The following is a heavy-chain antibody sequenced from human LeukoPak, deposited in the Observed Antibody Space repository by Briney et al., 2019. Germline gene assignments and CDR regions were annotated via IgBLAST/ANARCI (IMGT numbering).Heavy chain of an antibody. V-gene: IGHV4-39*01. CDR3: ARQTGSGLFSLP. D-gene: IGHD3-10*01. CDR2: IYFSGCT. Sequence: SETLSLTCTVSGDSISSSNCYWGWIRQPPGKGLEWIGSIYFSGCTYYNASLKSRVTISVDTSKNQFSLKLSSVTAADTAVYYCARQTGSGLFSLPGGQGTLVTVSS. J-gene: IGHJ4*02. CDR1: GDSISSSNCY.